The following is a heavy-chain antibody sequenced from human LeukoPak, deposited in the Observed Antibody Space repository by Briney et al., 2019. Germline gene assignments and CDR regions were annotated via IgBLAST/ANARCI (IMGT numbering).Heavy chain of an antibody. J-gene: IGHJ6*02. Sequence: GGSLRLSCAASGFTVSSNYMSWVRQAPGKGLEWVAVISYDGSNKYYADSVKGRFTISRDNSKNTLYLQMNSLRAEDTAVYYCAKSVWFGELLPRSSYYGMDVWGQGTTVTVSS. V-gene: IGHV3-30*18. CDR3: AKSVWFGELLPRSSYYGMDV. CDR1: GFTVSSNY. CDR2: ISYDGSNK. D-gene: IGHD3-10*01.